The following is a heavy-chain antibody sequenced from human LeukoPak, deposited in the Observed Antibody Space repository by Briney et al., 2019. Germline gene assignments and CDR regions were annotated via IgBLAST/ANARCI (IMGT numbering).Heavy chain of an antibody. CDR1: GFSISNYY. CDR3: ARAPNYGDPIDY. Sequence: PSETLSLTCTVSGFSISNYYWSWVRQPPGKGLEWVGYIYYSGSTNYNPSLNSRVTISVDTSKHQFSLKLNSVTAADTAVYYCARAPNYGDPIDYWGQGTLVTVSS. J-gene: IGHJ4*02. V-gene: IGHV4-59*01. CDR2: IYYSGST. D-gene: IGHD4-17*01.